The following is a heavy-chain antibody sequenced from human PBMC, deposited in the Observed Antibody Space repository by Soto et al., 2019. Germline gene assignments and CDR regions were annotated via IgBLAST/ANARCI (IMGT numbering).Heavy chain of an antibody. D-gene: IGHD1-26*01. CDR2: IYYSGST. V-gene: IGHV4-59*01. Sequence: QVQLQESGPGLVKPSETLSLTCTVSGGSISSYYWSWIRQPPGKGLEWIGYIYYSGSTNYNPSLKSRVTISVDTSKNQFSLKLSSVTAADTAVYYCATSGSYSLVDYWGQGTLVTVSS. CDR1: GGSISSYY. CDR3: ATSGSYSLVDY. J-gene: IGHJ4*02.